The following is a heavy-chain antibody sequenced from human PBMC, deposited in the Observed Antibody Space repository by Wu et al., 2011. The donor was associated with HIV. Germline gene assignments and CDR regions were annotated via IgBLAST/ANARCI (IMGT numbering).Heavy chain of an antibody. CDR2: INPLSGKT. J-gene: IGHJ4*02. CDR3: ASGYCGANSCYSLDY. CDR1: GGTFNSYG. Sequence: QVQLVQSGAEVKKPGSSVKVSCKASGGTFNSYGISWVRQAPGQGFEWMGYINPLSGKTGYAQKFQGRVAITKDTSISTAYLELTNLTFDDTAVYYCASGYCGANSCYSLDYWGQGTLVTVSS. D-gene: IGHD2-21*01. V-gene: IGHV1-8*03.